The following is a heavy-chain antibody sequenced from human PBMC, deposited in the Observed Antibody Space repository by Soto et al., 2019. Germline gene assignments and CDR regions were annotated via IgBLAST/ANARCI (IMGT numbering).Heavy chain of an antibody. CDR3: VRGYYDSNGQSNTFDI. V-gene: IGHV4-59*01. Sequence: QVQLQESGPGLVKPSETLSLTCTVSGASISSSYWSWIRQSPGKRLEWFGYVHYSGSTKYNPSLKSRVTISVDTSKNQFSLKLSSVTDADTALYYCVRGYYDSNGQSNTFDIWGQGTLVTVSS. CDR2: VHYSGST. D-gene: IGHD3-22*01. CDR1: GASISSSY. J-gene: IGHJ3*02.